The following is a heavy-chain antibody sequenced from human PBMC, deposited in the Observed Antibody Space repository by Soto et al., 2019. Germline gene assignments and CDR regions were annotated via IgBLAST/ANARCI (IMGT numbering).Heavy chain of an antibody. V-gene: IGHV3-30*18. CDR2: ISYDGSNK. J-gene: IGHJ4*02. CDR3: AKDGGKMATIYFVDY. CDR1: GFTFSSYG. D-gene: IGHD5-12*01. Sequence: QVQLVESGGGVVQPGRSLRLSCAASGFTFSSYGMHWVRQAPGKGLEWVAVISYDGSNKYYADSVKGRFTSSRDNSKNTLYLQMNSLRAEDTAVYYCAKDGGKMATIYFVDYWGQGTLVTVSS.